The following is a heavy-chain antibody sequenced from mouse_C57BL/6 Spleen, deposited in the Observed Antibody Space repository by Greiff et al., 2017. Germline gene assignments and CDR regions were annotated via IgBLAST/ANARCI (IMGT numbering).Heavy chain of an antibody. CDR1: GYTFTDYY. J-gene: IGHJ2*01. D-gene: IGHD1-1*01. CDR3: ARFHYYGSRYFDY. V-gene: IGHV1-26*01. Sequence: EVQLQQSGPELVKPGASVKISCKASGYTFTDYYMNWVKQSHGKSLEWIGDINPNNGGTSYNQKFKGKATLTVDKSSSTAYMELRSLTSEDSAVYYCARFHYYGSRYFDYWGQGTTLTVSS. CDR2: INPNNGGT.